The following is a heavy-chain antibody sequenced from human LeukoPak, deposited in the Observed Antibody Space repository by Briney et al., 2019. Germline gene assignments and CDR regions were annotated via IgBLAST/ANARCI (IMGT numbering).Heavy chain of an antibody. Sequence: GGSLRLSCAASGXXFSDYGMHWVRQAPGKGLEWVTLVRNDGSDKYYADSVKGRFTISRDNSKNTLYLQMDSLRPEDTAVYYCAKHYYGSGSQKYYFDYWGQGTLVTVS. CDR1: GXXFSDYG. J-gene: IGHJ4*02. CDR2: VRNDGSDK. V-gene: IGHV3-30*02. D-gene: IGHD3-10*01. CDR3: AKHYYGSGSQKYYFDY.